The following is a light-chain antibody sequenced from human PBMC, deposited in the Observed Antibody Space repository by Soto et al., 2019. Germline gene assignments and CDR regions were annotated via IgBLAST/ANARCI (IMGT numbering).Light chain of an antibody. CDR3: QHRSTWPLT. V-gene: IGKV3-11*01. J-gene: IGKJ4*01. CDR1: QSLSNY. CDR2: DAS. Sequence: EIVLTQSPATLSWSPGERATLSCRASQSLSNYLAWYQHRPGQAPRLLIYDASNRATGIPARFSGSGSGTDFTLTISSLEPEDFAIYYCQHRSTWPLTFGGGTKVEIK.